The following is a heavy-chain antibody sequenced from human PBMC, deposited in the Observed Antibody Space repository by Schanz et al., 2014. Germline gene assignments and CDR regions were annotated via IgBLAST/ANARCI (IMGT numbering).Heavy chain of an antibody. J-gene: IGHJ4*01. Sequence: QVQLVQSGGEVKKPGASATVSCKASGGTFSSYTINWVRQAPGQGLEWMGWMNSKTGNTGYAQRFQGRVTMTRNTSTSTVYMELSSLRSEDTAVYYCARDGEAAAGCDYWGLGTLVTVSS. D-gene: IGHD6-13*01. V-gene: IGHV1-8*02. CDR1: GGTFSSYT. CDR2: MNSKTGNT. CDR3: ARDGEAAAGCDY.